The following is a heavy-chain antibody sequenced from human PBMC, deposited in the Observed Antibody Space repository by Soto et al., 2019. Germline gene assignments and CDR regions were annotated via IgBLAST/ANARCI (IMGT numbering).Heavy chain of an antibody. CDR3: ARGSIPGSSWGRGYYFDY. Sequence: GGSLRLSCAASAFTFSSYGMHWVRQAPGKGLEWVAVIWYDGSNKYYADSVKGRFTISRDNSKDTLYLQMNSLRAEDTAVYYCARGSIPGSSWGRGYYFDYWGQGTLVTVSS. J-gene: IGHJ4*02. CDR2: IWYDGSNK. D-gene: IGHD6-13*01. V-gene: IGHV3-33*01. CDR1: AFTFSSYG.